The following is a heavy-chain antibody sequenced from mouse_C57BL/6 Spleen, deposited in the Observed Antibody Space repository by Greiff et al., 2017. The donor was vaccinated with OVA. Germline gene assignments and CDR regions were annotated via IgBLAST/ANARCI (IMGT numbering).Heavy chain of an antibody. Sequence: VQLQQSGAELVKPGASVKLSCTASGFNIKDYYMHWVKQRTEQGLEWIGRIDPEDGETKYAPQFQGKATITADTSSNTAYLQLSSLTSEDTAVYYWARGMVTTKDEGDCDVWGTGTTVTVAS. D-gene: IGHD2-2*01. CDR3: ARGMVTTKDEGDCDV. J-gene: IGHJ1*03. CDR1: GFNIKDYY. V-gene: IGHV14-2*01. CDR2: IDPEDGET.